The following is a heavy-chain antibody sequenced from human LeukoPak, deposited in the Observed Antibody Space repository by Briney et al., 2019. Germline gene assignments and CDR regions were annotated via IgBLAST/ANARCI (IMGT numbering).Heavy chain of an antibody. Sequence: GGSLRLTCAASGFTFSSHALSWVRQAPGKGLEWVSAISGSGGSTYYADSVKGRFTISRDNSKNTVYLQMNSLRAEDTAVYYCATGRTFVYFDYWGQGTLVTVSS. V-gene: IGHV3-23*01. CDR1: GFTFSSHA. CDR3: ATGRTFVYFDY. CDR2: ISGSGGST. J-gene: IGHJ4*02.